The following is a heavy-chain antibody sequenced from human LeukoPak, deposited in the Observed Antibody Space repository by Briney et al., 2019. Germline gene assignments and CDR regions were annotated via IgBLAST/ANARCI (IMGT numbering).Heavy chain of an antibody. Sequence: ASVKVSCRTSGYTFTSYGISWVRQAPGQGLEWMGWISAYNGNANYAQNLQGRITMTKATSTSTAYMELTSLRSDDTAVYYCARDYYYDSSGYVDYWGQGTLVTVSS. D-gene: IGHD3-22*01. CDR2: ISAYNGNA. CDR1: GYTFTSYG. CDR3: ARDYYYDSSGYVDY. J-gene: IGHJ4*02. V-gene: IGHV1-18*01.